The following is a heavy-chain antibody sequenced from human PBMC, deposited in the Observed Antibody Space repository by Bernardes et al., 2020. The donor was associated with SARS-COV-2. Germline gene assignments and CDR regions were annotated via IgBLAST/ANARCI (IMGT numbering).Heavy chain of an antibody. CDR1: GLTFRNYA. V-gene: IGHV3-23*01. Sequence: GGSLRLSCAASGLTFRNYAMSWVRPAPGKGLEWVSTISGNGDTTFYADSVKGRFSISRDNSRNTVYLQMNSLRAEDTAVYYCAKGGHLSPFDVWGQGTMVTVSS. D-gene: IGHD3-16*01. J-gene: IGHJ3*01. CDR2: ISGNGDTT. CDR3: AKGGHLSPFDV.